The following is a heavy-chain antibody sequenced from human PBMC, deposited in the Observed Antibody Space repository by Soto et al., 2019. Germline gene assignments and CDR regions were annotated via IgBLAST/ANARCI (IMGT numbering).Heavy chain of an antibody. CDR3: ARDSTYYDFWSRFDP. D-gene: IGHD3-3*01. V-gene: IGHV4-59*01. Sequence: PSETLSLTCTVSGGSISSYYWSWIRQPPGKGLEWIGYIYYSGSTNYNPSLKSRVTISVDTSKNQFSLKLSSVTAADTAVYYCARDSTYYDFWSRFDPWGQGTXVTVSS. J-gene: IGHJ5*02. CDR2: IYYSGST. CDR1: GGSISSYY.